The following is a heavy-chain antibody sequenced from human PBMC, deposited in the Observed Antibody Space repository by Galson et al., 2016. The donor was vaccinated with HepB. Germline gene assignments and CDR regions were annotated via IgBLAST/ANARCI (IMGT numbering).Heavy chain of an antibody. V-gene: IGHV3-30*09. D-gene: IGHD2-2*01. CDR1: GFTFSRYA. Sequence: SLRLSCAASGFTFSRYALHWVRQAPGQGLEWVAVISIDGSEIYYADSVRGRLAISRSNSRNMLYLQMNSLPADDTAIYYCVQGSTAPAVWGKGTTVTASS. CDR3: VQGSTAPAV. CDR2: ISIDGSEI. J-gene: IGHJ6*04.